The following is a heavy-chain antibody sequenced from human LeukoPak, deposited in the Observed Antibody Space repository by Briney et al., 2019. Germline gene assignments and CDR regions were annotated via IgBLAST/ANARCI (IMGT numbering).Heavy chain of an antibody. CDR3: ARGPSLGAFGEIDY. CDR2: INPNSGGT. Sequence: GASVKVSCKASGYTFTGYYMHWVRRAPGQGLEWMGWINPNSGGTNYAQKFQGRVTMTRDTSISTAYMELSRLRSDDTAVYYCARGPSLGAFGEIDYWGQGTLVTVSS. D-gene: IGHD1-26*01. CDR1: GYTFTGYY. V-gene: IGHV1-2*02. J-gene: IGHJ4*02.